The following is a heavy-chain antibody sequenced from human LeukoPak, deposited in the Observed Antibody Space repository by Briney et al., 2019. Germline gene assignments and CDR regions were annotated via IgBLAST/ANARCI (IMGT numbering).Heavy chain of an antibody. D-gene: IGHD5-18*01. Sequence: SETLSLTCTVSGGSISSYYWSWIRQPPGKGLEWIGYIYYSGSTNYNPSLKSRVTISVDTSKNQFSLKQSSVTAADTAVYYCARADVDTAMVYFDYWGQGTLVTVSS. CDR1: GGSISSYY. J-gene: IGHJ4*02. CDR3: ARADVDTAMVYFDY. CDR2: IYYSGST. V-gene: IGHV4-59*01.